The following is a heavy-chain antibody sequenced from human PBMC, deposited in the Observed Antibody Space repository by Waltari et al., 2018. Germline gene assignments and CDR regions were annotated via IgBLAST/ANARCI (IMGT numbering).Heavy chain of an antibody. Sequence: QVQLVQSGTAVKTPGAAVKVSCQASGSSFTTYHLHWVRQTPGQGLEWLCWINPKNGDTGYAQNFLGRVTMTRDTSINTVYMDLSGLRSDDTAVFYCARDPGPIVGAPDYWGQGTLVTVSS. CDR2: INPKNGDT. CDR1: GSSFTTYH. D-gene: IGHD1-26*01. J-gene: IGHJ4*02. V-gene: IGHV1-2*02. CDR3: ARDPGPIVGAPDY.